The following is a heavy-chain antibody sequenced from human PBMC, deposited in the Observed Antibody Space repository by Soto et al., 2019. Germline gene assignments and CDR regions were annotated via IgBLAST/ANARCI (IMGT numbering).Heavy chain of an antibody. CDR2: IYYSGST. CDR1: GGSISSSSYY. Sequence: SETLSLTCTVSGGSISSSSYYWGWIRQPPGKGLEWIGSIYYSGSTYYNPSLKSRVTISVDTSKNQFSLKLSSVTAADTAVYYCARLDSNGYYYMYYWGQGTLVTVSS. J-gene: IGHJ4*02. CDR3: ARLDSNGYYYMYY. D-gene: IGHD3-22*01. V-gene: IGHV4-39*01.